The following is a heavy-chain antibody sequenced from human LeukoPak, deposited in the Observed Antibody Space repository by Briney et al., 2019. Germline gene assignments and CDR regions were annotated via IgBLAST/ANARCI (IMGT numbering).Heavy chain of an antibody. Sequence: GESLKISCKGSGYSFTSYWIGWVRQMPGKGLEWMGIIYPGDSDTRYSPSFQGQVTISADKSISTAYLQWSSLKASDTAMYYCARHRSYDSSGSGIDYWGQGTLVTVSS. J-gene: IGHJ4*02. CDR2: IYPGDSDT. CDR3: ARHRSYDSSGSGIDY. V-gene: IGHV5-51*01. D-gene: IGHD3-22*01. CDR1: GYSFTSYW.